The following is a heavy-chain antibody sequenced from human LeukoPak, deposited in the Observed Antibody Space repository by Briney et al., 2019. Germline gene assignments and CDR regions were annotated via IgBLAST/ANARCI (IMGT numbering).Heavy chain of an antibody. V-gene: IGHV3-49*03. CDR2: IRSNTYGGTT. D-gene: IGHD3-10*02. Sequence: GGSLRLSCSASGFTFENYVMSWFRQAPGKGLEWVGFIRSNTYGGTTEYVASVTGRFTISRDDSKRIAYLQMNNLKTEDTAVYYCAELGITMIGGVWGKGTTVTISS. J-gene: IGHJ6*04. CDR3: AELGITMIGGV. CDR1: GFTFENYV.